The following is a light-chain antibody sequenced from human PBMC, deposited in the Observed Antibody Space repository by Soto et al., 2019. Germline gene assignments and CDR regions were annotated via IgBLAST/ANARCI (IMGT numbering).Light chain of an antibody. CDR3: SSYASSSTVV. V-gene: IGLV2-14*01. CDR2: EVS. J-gene: IGLJ2*01. CDR1: SSDVGGYNY. Sequence: QSALTQPASVSGSPGESITISCTGTSSDVGGYNYVSWYQQPPGKAPKLMIYEVSNRPSGASNRFSGSKSGNTASLTISGLQAEDEADYYCSSYASSSTVVFGGGTKVTVL.